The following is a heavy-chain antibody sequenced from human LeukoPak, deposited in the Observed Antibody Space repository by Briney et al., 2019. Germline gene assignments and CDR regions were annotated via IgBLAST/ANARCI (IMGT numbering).Heavy chain of an antibody. D-gene: IGHD3-3*01. Sequence: GASVKVSCKASGYTFTSYYMHWVRQAPGQGLEWMGWINPNSGGTNYAQKFQGRVTMTRDTSISTAYMELSRLRSDDTAVYYCARGQRRYDFWSGYPWDYYYYYYMDVWGKGTTVTVSS. CDR1: GYTFTSYY. CDR3: ARGQRRYDFWSGYPWDYYYYYYMDV. CDR2: INPNSGGT. J-gene: IGHJ6*03. V-gene: IGHV1-2*02.